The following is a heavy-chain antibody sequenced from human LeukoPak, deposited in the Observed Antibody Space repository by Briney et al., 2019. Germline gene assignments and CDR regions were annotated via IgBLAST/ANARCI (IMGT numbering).Heavy chain of an antibody. Sequence: ASVKVSCKASGYTFTGYYMHWVRQAPGQGLEWMEWINPNSGGTNYAQKFQGRVTMTRDTSISTAYMELSRLRSDDTAVYYCATIEMATTSNPIDYWGQGTLVTVSS. D-gene: IGHD5-12*01. V-gene: IGHV1-2*02. CDR3: ATIEMATTSNPIDY. CDR1: GYTFTGYY. J-gene: IGHJ4*02. CDR2: INPNSGGT.